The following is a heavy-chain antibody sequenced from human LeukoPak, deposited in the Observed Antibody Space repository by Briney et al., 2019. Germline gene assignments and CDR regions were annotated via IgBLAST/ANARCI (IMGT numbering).Heavy chain of an antibody. J-gene: IGHJ4*02. CDR3: AREYCSSTSCTPVFYY. CDR1: GFTFSSYG. D-gene: IGHD2-2*01. CDR2: IWYDGSNK. V-gene: IGHV3-33*01. Sequence: QPGGSLRLSCAASGFTFSSYGMHWVRQAPGKGLEWVAVIWYDGSNKYYADSVKGRFTISRDNSKNTLYLQMNSLRAEDTAVYYCAREYCSSTSCTPVFYYWGQGTLVTVSS.